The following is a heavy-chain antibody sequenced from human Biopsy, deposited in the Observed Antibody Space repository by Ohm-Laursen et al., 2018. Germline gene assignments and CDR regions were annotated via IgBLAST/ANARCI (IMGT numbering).Heavy chain of an antibody. CDR3: VKDRGGARASFHY. J-gene: IGHJ4*02. Sequence: SLRLSCSAFGFIFDDYDMHWVRQAPGKGLEWVSRINRDSDTADYVDSVRGRFTISRDNARKTLFLQMNSLRPEDTALYYCVKDRGGARASFHYWGQGIRVAVSS. CDR1: GFIFDDYD. CDR2: INRDSDTA. D-gene: IGHD3-16*01. V-gene: IGHV3-9*01.